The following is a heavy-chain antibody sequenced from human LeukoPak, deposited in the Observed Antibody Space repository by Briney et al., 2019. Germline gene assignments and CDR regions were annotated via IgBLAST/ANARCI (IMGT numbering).Heavy chain of an antibody. CDR2: IYYSGST. J-gene: IGHJ1*01. Sequence: SETLSLTCTVSGGSISSYYWSWIRRPPGKGLEWIGYIYYSGSTNYNPSPKSRVTISVDTSKNQFSLKLSSVTAADTAVYYCARGVSYYDSSGYYNEYFQHWGQGTLVTVSS. V-gene: IGHV4-59*08. D-gene: IGHD3-22*01. CDR1: GGSISSYY. CDR3: ARGVSYYDSSGYYNEYFQH.